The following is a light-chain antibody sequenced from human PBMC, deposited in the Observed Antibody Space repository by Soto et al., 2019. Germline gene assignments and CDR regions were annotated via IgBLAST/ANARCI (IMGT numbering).Light chain of an antibody. CDR3: SSYTSFSTYV. CDR1: SIDVGGTDH. Sequence: QSALTQPASVSGSPGQSITISCSGTSIDVGGTDHVSWYLRHPGEAPKLIIYDVGNRPSGVSNRFSGSKADNTATLTVSGLQAEDEADYYCSSYTSFSTYVFGTGTKLTVL. J-gene: IGLJ1*01. V-gene: IGLV2-14*03. CDR2: DVG.